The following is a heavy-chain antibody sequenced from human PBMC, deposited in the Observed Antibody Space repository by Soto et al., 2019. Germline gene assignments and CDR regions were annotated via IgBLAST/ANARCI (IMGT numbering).Heavy chain of an antibody. Sequence: SETLSLTCTVSGGSISSYYWSWIRQPPGKGLEWIGYIYYSGSTNYNPSPKSRVTISVDTSKNQFSLKLSSVTAADTAVYYCARGTPVLRYFDWSAGFDIWGQGTMVTVSS. J-gene: IGHJ3*02. CDR3: ARGTPVLRYFDWSAGFDI. CDR2: IYYSGST. D-gene: IGHD3-9*01. CDR1: GGSISSYY. V-gene: IGHV4-59*01.